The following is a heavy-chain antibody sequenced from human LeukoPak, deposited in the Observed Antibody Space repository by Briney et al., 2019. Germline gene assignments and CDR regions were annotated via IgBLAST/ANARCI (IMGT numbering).Heavy chain of an antibody. J-gene: IGHJ3*02. V-gene: IGHV4-59*01. CDR2: IYYSGST. CDR1: GGSISSYY. CDR3: ARAATIFEDAFDI. Sequence: PSETLSLTCTVSGGSISSYYWSWIRQPPGKGLEWIGYIYYSGSTNYNPSLKSRVTISVDTSKNQFSLKLSSVTAADTAVYYCARAATIFEDAFDIWGQGTMVTISS. D-gene: IGHD3-3*01.